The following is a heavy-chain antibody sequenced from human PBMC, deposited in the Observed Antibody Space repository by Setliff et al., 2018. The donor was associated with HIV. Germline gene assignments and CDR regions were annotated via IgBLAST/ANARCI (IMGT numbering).Heavy chain of an antibody. CDR2: INPNNGGT. Sequence: ASVKVSCKASGYTFTGYYMHWVRQAPGQGLEWMGWINPNNGGTNYAQKFQGWVTMTRDTSISTAYMELSRLRSDDTAVYYCARSPHYGDYDDYYYYYMDVWGKGTTVTVSS. D-gene: IGHD4-17*01. CDR1: GYTFTGYY. V-gene: IGHV1-2*04. J-gene: IGHJ6*03. CDR3: ARSPHYGDYDDYYYYYMDV.